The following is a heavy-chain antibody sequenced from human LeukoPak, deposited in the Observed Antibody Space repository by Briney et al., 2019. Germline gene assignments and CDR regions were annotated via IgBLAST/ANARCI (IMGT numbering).Heavy chain of an antibody. Sequence: GGSLRLSCAASGFTFDDYAMHWVRQAPGKGLEWVSGISWNSGSIGYADSVKGRFTISRDNAKNSLYLQMNSLRAEDTALYYCAKAPRRVWFGEYLPPHFDYWGQGTLVNVSS. CDR1: GFTFDDYA. CDR2: ISWNSGSI. J-gene: IGHJ4*02. D-gene: IGHD3-10*01. CDR3: AKAPRRVWFGEYLPPHFDY. V-gene: IGHV3-9*01.